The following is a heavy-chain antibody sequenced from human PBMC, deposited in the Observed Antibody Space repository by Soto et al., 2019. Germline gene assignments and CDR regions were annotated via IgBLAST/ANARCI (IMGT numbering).Heavy chain of an antibody. J-gene: IGHJ6*02. CDR2: INAGNGNT. V-gene: IGHV1-3*01. CDR3: ARDPDIVVVTAAIRLGMDV. Sequence: GASVKVSCKASGYTFTSYAMHWVRQAPGQRLEWMGWINAGNGNTKYSQKFQGRVTITRDTSASTAYMELSSLRSEDTAVYYCARDPDIVVVTAAIRLGMDVWGQGTTVTVYS. CDR1: GYTFTSYA. D-gene: IGHD2-2*02.